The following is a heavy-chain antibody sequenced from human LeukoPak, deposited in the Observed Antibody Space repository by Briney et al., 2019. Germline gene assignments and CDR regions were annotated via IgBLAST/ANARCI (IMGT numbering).Heavy chain of an antibody. J-gene: IGHJ3*02. Sequence: GGSLRLSCAASGFTFSDYYMSWIRQAPGKGLEWVSYISSSGSTIYYADSVKGRFTISRDNAKNSLYLQMNSLRAEDTAVYYCARDRTALYSSSWYDDAFDTWGQGTMVTVSS. CDR1: GFTFSDYY. CDR3: ARDRTALYSSSWYDDAFDT. D-gene: IGHD6-13*01. V-gene: IGHV3-11*04. CDR2: ISSSGSTI.